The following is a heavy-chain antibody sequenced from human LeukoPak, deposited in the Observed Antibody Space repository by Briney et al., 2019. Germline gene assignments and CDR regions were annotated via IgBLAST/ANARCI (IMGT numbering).Heavy chain of an antibody. CDR3: AKEGNYDYVCMDY. Sequence: GGSLRLSLAASGFPFGSYAMSWFRQAPGKGLEWVSAISGSGGSTYYADSVKGRFTISRDNSKNTLYLQMNSLRAEDTAVYYCAKEGNYDYVCMDYWGQGTLVTVSS. CDR1: GFPFGSYA. J-gene: IGHJ4*02. V-gene: IGHV3-23*01. D-gene: IGHD3-16*01. CDR2: ISGSGGST.